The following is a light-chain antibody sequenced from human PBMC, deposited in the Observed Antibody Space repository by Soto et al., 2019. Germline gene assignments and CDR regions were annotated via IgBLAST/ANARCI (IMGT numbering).Light chain of an antibody. CDR3: QQYDNLPT. V-gene: IGKV1-33*01. CDR2: DAS. Sequence: DIQMTQSPSSLSASVGDRVTITCQASPDISNYLNWYQQKPGKAPKLLIYDASNLETGVPSRFSGSGSGTDFTFTISSLQPEDIPTYYCQQYDNLPTFGQGTRLEIK. CDR1: PDISNY. J-gene: IGKJ5*01.